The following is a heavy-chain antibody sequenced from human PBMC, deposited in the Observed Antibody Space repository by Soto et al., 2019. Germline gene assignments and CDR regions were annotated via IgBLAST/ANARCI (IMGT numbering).Heavy chain of an antibody. CDR1: GDTLRTYY. J-gene: IGHJ4*02. CDR3: ARGVGYSDSRGYPFDY. D-gene: IGHD3-22*01. V-gene: IGHV1-46*03. Sequence: VQLVQSGAEVKRPGASVKISCKASGDTLRTYYMHWARQAPGQGLEWMGIINPRSGKTNYPQKFQGRVTMTRATSTTTVYLELSTLRSEDTAMYYCARGVGYSDSRGYPFDYWGQGTLVTLSS. CDR2: INPRSGKT.